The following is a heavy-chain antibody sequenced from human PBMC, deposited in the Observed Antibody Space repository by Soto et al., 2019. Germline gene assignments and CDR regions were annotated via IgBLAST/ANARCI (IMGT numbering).Heavy chain of an antibody. J-gene: IGHJ4*02. Sequence: QVQLQQWGAGLLKPSETLSLTCAVYGGSFSGYYWSWIRQPPGKGLEWIGEINHSGSTNYNPSLKSRVTISVDTSKNQFSLELSSVTAADTAVYYCARGGYSGSYYDYWGQGTLVTVSS. V-gene: IGHV4-34*01. D-gene: IGHD1-26*01. CDR1: GGSFSGYY. CDR2: INHSGST. CDR3: ARGGYSGSYYDY.